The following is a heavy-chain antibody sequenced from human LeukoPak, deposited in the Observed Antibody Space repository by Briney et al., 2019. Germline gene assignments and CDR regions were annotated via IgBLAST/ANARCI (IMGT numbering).Heavy chain of an antibody. CDR2: IKSKTDGGTT. Sequence: GGSLRLSCAASGFTFSNAWMSWVRQAPGKGLEWVGRIKSKTDGGTTDYAAPVKGRFTISRDDSKNTLYLQMNSLKTEDTAVYYCTTDLGSSSSLSSYYYYYIDVWGKGTTVTVSS. J-gene: IGHJ6*03. D-gene: IGHD6-6*01. V-gene: IGHV3-15*01. CDR3: TTDLGSSSSLSSYYYYYIDV. CDR1: GFTFSNAW.